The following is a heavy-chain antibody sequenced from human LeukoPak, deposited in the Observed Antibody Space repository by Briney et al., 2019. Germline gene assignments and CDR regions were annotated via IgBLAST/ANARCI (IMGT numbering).Heavy chain of an antibody. J-gene: IGHJ4*02. Sequence: GASVKVSCKASGYTFTGHYMHWVRQAPGQGLQWMGWFNPSSGDTKYAQNFQGRVTMTRDTSITTAYMQLNSLRSADTAVYFCASTDSDWNHEITFWGQGTLVTVSS. CDR2: FNPSSGDT. CDR1: GYTFTGHY. V-gene: IGHV1-2*02. CDR3: ASTDSDWNHEITF. D-gene: IGHD1-1*01.